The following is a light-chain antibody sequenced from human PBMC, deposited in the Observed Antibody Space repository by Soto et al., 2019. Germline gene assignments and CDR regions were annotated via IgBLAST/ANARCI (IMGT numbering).Light chain of an antibody. J-gene: IGKJ1*01. CDR1: QSVSSY. CDR3: QQRSNWPPGST. V-gene: IGKV3-11*01. Sequence: EIVLTQSPATLSLSPGERATLSCRASQSVSSYLAWYQQKPGQAPRLLIYDASNRATGIPARFSGSGSGTDFTLTISSLEPEDFAVYNCQQRSNWPPGSTFGQGTKVEIK. CDR2: DAS.